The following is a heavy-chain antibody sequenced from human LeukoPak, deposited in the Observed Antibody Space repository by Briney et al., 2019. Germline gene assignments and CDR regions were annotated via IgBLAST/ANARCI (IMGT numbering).Heavy chain of an antibody. CDR3: ARDGDIVVMLYPHFDY. J-gene: IGHJ4*02. CDR1: GYIFTGYY. Sequence: ASVKVSCKASGYIFTGYYMHWVRQAPGQGLEWMGWINPLGGDTKYSQKFQGRVTMTRDTSITTAYMELSRLSSDDTAVYYCARDGDIVVMLYPHFDYWGQGTLVTVSS. V-gene: IGHV1-2*02. CDR2: INPLGGDT. D-gene: IGHD2-8*01.